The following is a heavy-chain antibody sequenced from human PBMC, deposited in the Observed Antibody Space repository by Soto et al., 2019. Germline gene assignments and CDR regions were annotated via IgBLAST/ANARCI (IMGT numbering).Heavy chain of an antibody. J-gene: IGHJ2*01. Sequence: PSETLSLTCTVSGGSISTYYWNWIRQPPGKGLEWIGYLYYGGSTNYNPSLVSRVTISLDTSKNQISLKLSSVTAADTAVYYCARGRDDYNGWYVDLWGRGSLVTVSS. D-gene: IGHD4-4*01. CDR3: ARGRDDYNGWYVDL. CDR2: LYYGGST. CDR1: GGSISTYY. V-gene: IGHV4-59*01.